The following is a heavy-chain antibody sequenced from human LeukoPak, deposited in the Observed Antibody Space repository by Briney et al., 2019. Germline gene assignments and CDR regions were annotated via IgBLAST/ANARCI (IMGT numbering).Heavy chain of an antibody. CDR3: ARVRRYGYAFDI. D-gene: IGHD5-18*01. Sequence: GGSLRLSCAASEFTFSDYYMSWIRQAPGKGLEWVSYISGTGNTIYYTDSVKGRFTISRDNAKNSLYLQMNSLRAEDTAVYYCARVRRYGYAFDIWGQGTMVTVSS. J-gene: IGHJ3*02. CDR1: EFTFSDYY. CDR2: ISGTGNTI. V-gene: IGHV3-11*04.